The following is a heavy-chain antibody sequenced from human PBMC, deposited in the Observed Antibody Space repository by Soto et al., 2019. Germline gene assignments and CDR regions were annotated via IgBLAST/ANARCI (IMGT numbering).Heavy chain of an antibody. CDR3: AKLIVVVVAATRAEYFQH. J-gene: IGHJ1*01. CDR2: ISGSGGST. CDR1: GFTFSSYA. D-gene: IGHD2-15*01. V-gene: IGHV3-23*01. Sequence: EVQLLESGGGLVQPGGSLRLSCAASGFTFSSYAMSWVRQAPGKGLEWVSAISGSGGSTYYADSVKGRFTISRDNSKNTLYLQMNSLRAEDTAVYYCAKLIVVVVAATRAEYFQHWGQGTLVTVSS.